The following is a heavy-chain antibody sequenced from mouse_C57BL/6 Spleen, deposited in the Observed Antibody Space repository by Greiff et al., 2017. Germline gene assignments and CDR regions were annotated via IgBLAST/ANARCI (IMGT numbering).Heavy chain of an antibody. Sequence: EVQLVESEGGLVQPGSSMKLSCTASGFTFSDYYMAWVRQVPEKGLEWVANINYDSSSTYYLDSLKSRFIISRDNAKNILYLQMSSLKSEDTATYYGARDRDYYGSSYGFAYWGQGTLVTVAA. V-gene: IGHV5-16*01. CDR2: INYDSSST. CDR1: GFTFSDYY. J-gene: IGHJ3*01. D-gene: IGHD1-1*01. CDR3: ARDRDYYGSSYGFAY.